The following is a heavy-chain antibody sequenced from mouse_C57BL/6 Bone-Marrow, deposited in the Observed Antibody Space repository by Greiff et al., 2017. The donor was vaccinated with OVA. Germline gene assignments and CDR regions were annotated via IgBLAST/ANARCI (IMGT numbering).Heavy chain of an antibody. V-gene: IGHV5-17*01. D-gene: IGHD1-1*01. J-gene: IGHJ3*01. CDR1: GFTFSDYG. Sequence: EVQVVESGGGLVKPGGSLKLSCAASGFTFSDYGMHWVRQAPEKGLEWVAYISSGSSTIYYADTVKGRFTISRDNAKNTLFLQMTSLRSEDTAMYYCARGVLRSPWFAYWGQGTLVTVSA. CDR3: ARGVLRSPWFAY. CDR2: ISSGSSTI.